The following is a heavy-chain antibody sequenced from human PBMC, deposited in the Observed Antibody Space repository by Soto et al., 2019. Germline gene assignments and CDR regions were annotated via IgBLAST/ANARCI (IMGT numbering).Heavy chain of an antibody. CDR3: AREVAFYGMDV. D-gene: IGHD3-3*02. J-gene: IGHJ6*02. Sequence: SETLSLTCTVSGGSISSGDYYWSWIRQPPGKGLEWIGYIYYSGSTYYNPSLKSRVTISVDTSKNQFSLKLSSVTAADTAVYYCAREVAFYGMDVWGQGTTVTVSS. V-gene: IGHV4-30-4*02. CDR1: GGSISSGDYY. CDR2: IYYSGST.